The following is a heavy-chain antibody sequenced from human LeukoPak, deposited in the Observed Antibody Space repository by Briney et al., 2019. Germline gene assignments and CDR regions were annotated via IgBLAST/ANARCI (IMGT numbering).Heavy chain of an antibody. V-gene: IGHV3-11*01. J-gene: IGHJ4*02. Sequence: GGSLRLSCAASGFTFSDYYMSWVRQAPGKGLEWVSYISSSGSTIYYADSVKGRFTISRDNAKNSLYLQMNSLRAEDTAVYYCARAKRGYCSCGGCYYFDYWGQGTLVTVSS. CDR3: ARAKRGYCSCGGCYYFDY. CDR1: GFTFSDYY. CDR2: ISSSGSTI. D-gene: IGHD2-15*01.